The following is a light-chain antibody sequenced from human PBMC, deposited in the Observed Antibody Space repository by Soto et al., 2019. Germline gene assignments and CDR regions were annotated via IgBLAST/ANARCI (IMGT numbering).Light chain of an antibody. CDR2: DAS. CDR3: QQYDIWPPYT. CDR1: QSVRTN. Sequence: EVMMTQFPDTVSVTPGETVTLSCGASQSVRTNLAWYQQRPGQAPRLLIYDASTRATGIPPRFSGGGSGTEFTVTISSLQSEDFAIYYCQQYDIWPPYTFGQGTKVDI. J-gene: IGKJ2*01. V-gene: IGKV3-15*01.